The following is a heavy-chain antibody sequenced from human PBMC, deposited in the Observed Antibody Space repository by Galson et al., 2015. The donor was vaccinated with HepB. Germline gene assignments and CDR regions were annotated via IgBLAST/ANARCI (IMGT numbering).Heavy chain of an antibody. V-gene: IGHV3-73*01. CDR3: TRQNGEGGPVDY. J-gene: IGHJ4*02. CDR1: GFTFSASG. D-gene: IGHD4-17*01. CDR2: IRSKANNYAT. Sequence: SLRLSCAASGFTFSASGMHWVRQASGKGLEWVGRIRSKANNYATAYAASVKGRFTVSRDDSKNTAYLQMDSLKTEDTAIYYCTRQNGEGGPVDYWGQGTLVTVSS.